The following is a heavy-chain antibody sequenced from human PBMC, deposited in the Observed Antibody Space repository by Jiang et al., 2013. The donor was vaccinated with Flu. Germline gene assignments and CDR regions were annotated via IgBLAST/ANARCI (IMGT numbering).Heavy chain of an antibody. V-gene: IGHV4-39*07. Sequence: GLVKPSETLSLTCTVSGGSISIYKYYWGWIRQPPGKGLEWIGSIYYSWEHLLQPVPQDRVTISVDTSKTQFSLRLRSVTAADTAVYYCARDHGNSAWFYYWGQGALVTVSS. J-gene: IGHJ4*02. CDR3: ARDHGNSAWFYY. CDR2: IYYSWEH. CDR1: GGSISIYKYY. D-gene: IGHD6-19*01.